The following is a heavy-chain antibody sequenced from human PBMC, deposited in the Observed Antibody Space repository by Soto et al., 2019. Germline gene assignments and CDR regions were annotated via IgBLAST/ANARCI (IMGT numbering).Heavy chain of an antibody. V-gene: IGHV1-69*02. Sequence: QVQLVQSGAEVKKPGSSVKVSCRASGGTFSSYTISWVRQAPGQGLEWMGRIIPIIAIANYAQKFQGRVTITADESTSTAYMELSSLRPEDTAVYYCAKVGRDDGYYCGQGTVVTVSS. J-gene: IGHJ4*02. D-gene: IGHD1-26*01. CDR1: GGTFSSYT. CDR2: IIPIIAIA. CDR3: AKVGRDDGYY.